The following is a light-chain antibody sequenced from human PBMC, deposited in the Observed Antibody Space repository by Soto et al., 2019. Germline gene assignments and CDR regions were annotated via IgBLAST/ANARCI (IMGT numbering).Light chain of an antibody. J-gene: IGKJ2*01. CDR2: GAS. CDR3: QQLTNFRFI. CDR1: QGINKF. Sequence: IQLTQSPSSLSASVGDRVTITCRASQGINKFLAWYQQRPGKAPQLLVYGASTLQSGVPSRFSGSGSGTDFPLTIRSRQPEDFATYYCQQLTNFRFIFAQGTKLDI. V-gene: IGKV1-9*01.